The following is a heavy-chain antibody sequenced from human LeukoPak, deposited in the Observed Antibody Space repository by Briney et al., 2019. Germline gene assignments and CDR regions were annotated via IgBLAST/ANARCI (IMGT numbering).Heavy chain of an antibody. D-gene: IGHD5-24*01. CDR1: GYTFTSNY. CDR3: ARAGDRDGYNYYY. J-gene: IGHJ4*02. Sequence: ASVKVSCKASGYTFTSNYMHWVRQAPGQGLEWMGIINASGGSTNYAQKFQGRVTMTRDTSTSTVYMELSSMRSEDTAVYYCARAGDRDGYNYYYWGQGTLVTVSS. V-gene: IGHV1-46*01. CDR2: INASGGST.